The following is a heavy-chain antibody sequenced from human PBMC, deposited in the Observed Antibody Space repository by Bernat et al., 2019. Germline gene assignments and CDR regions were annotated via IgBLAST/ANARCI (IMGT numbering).Heavy chain of an antibody. CDR3: ARDGPIVVVPAAISAYAFDI. J-gene: IGHJ3*02. CDR1: GGSISSGGYY. Sequence: QVQLQESGPGLVKPSQTLSLTCTVSGGSISSGGYYWSWIRQHPGKGLEWIGYIYYSGSTYYNPSLKSRVTISVDTSKNQFSLKLSSVTAADTAMYYCARDGPIVVVPAAISAYAFDIWGQGTMVTVSS. D-gene: IGHD2-2*01. V-gene: IGHV4-31*03. CDR2: IYYSGST.